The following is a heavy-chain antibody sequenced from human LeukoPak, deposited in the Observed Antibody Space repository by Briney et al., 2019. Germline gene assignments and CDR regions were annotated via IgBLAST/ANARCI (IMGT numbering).Heavy chain of an antibody. D-gene: IGHD3-3*01. J-gene: IGHJ6*02. V-gene: IGHV1-18*01. CDR2: ISAYNGNT. Sequence: APVKVSCKASGYTFTSYGISWVRQAPGQGLEWMGWISAYNGNTNYAQKLQGRVTMTTDTSTSTAYMELRSLRSDDTAVYYCARESSGPPFNYYYYGMDVWGQGTTVTVSS. CDR3: ARESSGPPFNYYYYGMDV. CDR1: GYTFTSYG.